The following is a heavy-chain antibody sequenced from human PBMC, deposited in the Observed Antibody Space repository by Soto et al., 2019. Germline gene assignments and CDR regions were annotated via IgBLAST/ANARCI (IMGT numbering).Heavy chain of an antibody. D-gene: IGHD2-2*02. J-gene: IGHJ3*02. Sequence: SETLSLTCTVSGGCISSGGYYWSWIRQHPGKGLEWIGYIYYSGSTYYNPSLKSRVTISVDTSKNQFSLKLSSVTAADTAVYYCAREPAAIRRAFDIWGQGTMVTVSS. V-gene: IGHV4-31*03. CDR2: IYYSGST. CDR3: AREPAAIRRAFDI. CDR1: GGCISSGGYY.